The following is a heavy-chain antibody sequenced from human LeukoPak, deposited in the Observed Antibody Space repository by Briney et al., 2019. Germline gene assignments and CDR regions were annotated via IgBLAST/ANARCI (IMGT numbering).Heavy chain of an antibody. J-gene: IGHJ3*02. D-gene: IGHD6-13*01. CDR3: AREYSSSSTDAFGI. V-gene: IGHV1-18*01. CDR1: GYTFTSYG. CDR2: ISAYNGNT. Sequence: GASVTVSCKASGYTFTSYGISWVRQAPGQGLEWMGWISAYNGNTNYAQTLQGRVTMTTDTSTNTAYMELRSLRSDDTAVYYCAREYSSSSTDAFGIWGQGTMVTVSS.